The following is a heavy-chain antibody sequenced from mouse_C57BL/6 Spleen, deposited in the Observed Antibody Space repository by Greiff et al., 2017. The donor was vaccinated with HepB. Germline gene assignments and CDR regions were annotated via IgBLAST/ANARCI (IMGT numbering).Heavy chain of an antibody. CDR3: AREGDYYGSSPFAY. J-gene: IGHJ3*01. Sequence: VQLVESGAELVKPGASVKMSCKASGYTFTTYPIEWMKQNHGKSLEWIGNFHPYNDDTKYNEKFKGKATLTVEKSSSTVYLEHSRVTSDDSAVYYCAREGDYYGSSPFAYWGQGTLVTVSA. V-gene: IGHV1-47*01. CDR1: GYTFTTYP. CDR2: FHPYNDDT. D-gene: IGHD1-1*01.